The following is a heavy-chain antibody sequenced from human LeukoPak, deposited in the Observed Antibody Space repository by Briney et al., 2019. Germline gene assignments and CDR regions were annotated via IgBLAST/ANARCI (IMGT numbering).Heavy chain of an antibody. CDR1: GFTFSGFY. Sequence: QPGGSLRLSCAASGFTFSGFYIHWVRHAPGKGLVWVSHINWGGSVTTYADSVRGRFTISRDNAKNTLYLQMDSLRAEDTAVYYCSRGGYSHAFDIWARGQWSPSLQ. CDR2: INWGGSVT. D-gene: IGHD2-15*01. V-gene: IGHV3-74*01. CDR3: SRGGYSHAFDI. J-gene: IGHJ3*02.